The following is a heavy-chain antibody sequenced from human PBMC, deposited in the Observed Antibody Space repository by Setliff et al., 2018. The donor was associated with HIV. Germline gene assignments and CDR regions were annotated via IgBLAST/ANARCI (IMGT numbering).Heavy chain of an antibody. CDR3: AKIGLGRHGGNSFHY. V-gene: IGHV3-23*01. Sequence: GGSLRLSCATSGFTFSSYAMSWVRQAPGKGLEWVSTISGSGGGTYYADSVKGRFTISRDNSKNTLYLLMNSLRAEDTAVYYCAKIGLGRHGGNSFHYWGQGTLVTVSS. J-gene: IGHJ4*02. CDR2: ISGSGGGT. CDR1: GFTFSSYA. D-gene: IGHD2-21*02.